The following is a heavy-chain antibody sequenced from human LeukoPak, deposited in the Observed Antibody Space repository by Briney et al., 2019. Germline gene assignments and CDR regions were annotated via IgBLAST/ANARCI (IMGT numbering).Heavy chain of an antibody. D-gene: IGHD2-8*01. Sequence: ASVKVSCKASGYTFTGYYMHWVRQAPGQGLEWMGWINPNSGGTNYAQKFQGRVTMTRDTSISTAYMELSRLRSDDTAVYYCARAMGPLRYYFDYWGQGTLVTVSS. CDR3: ARAMGPLRYYFDY. CDR1: GYTFTGYY. V-gene: IGHV1-2*02. J-gene: IGHJ4*02. CDR2: INPNSGGT.